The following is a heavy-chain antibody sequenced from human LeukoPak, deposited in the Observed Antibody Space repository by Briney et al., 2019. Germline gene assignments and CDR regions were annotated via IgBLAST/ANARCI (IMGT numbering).Heavy chain of an antibody. V-gene: IGHV3-21*01. CDR2: ISSSSSYI. Sequence: AGGSLRLSCAASGFTFSSYSMNWVRQAPGKGLEWVSSISSSSSYIYYADSVKGRFTISRDNAKNSLYLQMNSLRAEDTAVYYCASSLGYYDSSGYYDYWGQGTLVTVSS. J-gene: IGHJ4*02. CDR1: GFTFSSYS. CDR3: ASSLGYYDSSGYYDY. D-gene: IGHD3-22*01.